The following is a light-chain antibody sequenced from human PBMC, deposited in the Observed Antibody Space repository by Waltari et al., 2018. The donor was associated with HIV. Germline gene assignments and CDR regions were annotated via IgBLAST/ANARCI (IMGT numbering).Light chain of an antibody. J-gene: IGLJ3*02. Sequence: QSALTQPAYVSGSPGQSITISCTGPTSDAVSFDYVSWYQQHPGKVPTLIIYEVSFLASGVSNRFSASKSGNTTSLTISGLQAEDEAVYYCGSYTATNSMMFGGGTKLTVL. V-gene: IGLV2-14*01. CDR2: EVS. CDR3: GSYTATNSMM. CDR1: TSDAVSFDY.